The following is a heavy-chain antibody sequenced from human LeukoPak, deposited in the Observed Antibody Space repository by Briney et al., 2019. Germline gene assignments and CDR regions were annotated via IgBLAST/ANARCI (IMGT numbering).Heavy chain of an antibody. CDR1: GFTVSSNY. V-gene: IGHV3-53*01. Sequence: GGSLRLSCAASGFTVSSNYMSWVRQAPGKGLEWVSVIYSGGSTYYADSVKGRFTISRDNSKNTLYLQMNSLRAEDTAVYYCARGSWELLNSPFDYWGQETLVTVSS. CDR2: IYSGGST. D-gene: IGHD1-26*01. J-gene: IGHJ4*02. CDR3: ARGSWELLNSPFDY.